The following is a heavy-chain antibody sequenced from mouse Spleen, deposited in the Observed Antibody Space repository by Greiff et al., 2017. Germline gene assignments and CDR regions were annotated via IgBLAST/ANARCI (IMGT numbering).Heavy chain of an antibody. D-gene: IGHD2-3*01. CDR3: TRGDDGYSYWYFDV. J-gene: IGHJ1*01. CDR1: GYTFTSYW. CDR2: IYPGYSDT. Sequence: EVQLQESGTVLARPGASVKMSCKTSGYTFTSYWMHWVKQRPGQGLEWIGVIYPGYSDTSYNQKFKGKAKLTAVTSASTAYMELSSLTNEDSAVYYCTRGDDGYSYWYFDVWGAGTTVTVSS. V-gene: IGHV1-5*01.